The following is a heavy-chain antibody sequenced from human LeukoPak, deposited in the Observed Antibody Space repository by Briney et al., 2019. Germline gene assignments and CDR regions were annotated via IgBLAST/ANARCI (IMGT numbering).Heavy chain of an antibody. V-gene: IGHV3-23*01. Sequence: PGGSLRLSCAASGFTFSSYAMSWVRQAPGKGLEWVSAISGSGGSTYYADSVKGRLTISRDNSKNTLYLQMNSLRAEDTAVYYCAKDLQYYDSSGYKDYWGQGTLVTVSS. CDR1: GFTFSSYA. CDR3: AKDLQYYDSSGYKDY. D-gene: IGHD3-22*01. J-gene: IGHJ4*02. CDR2: ISGSGGST.